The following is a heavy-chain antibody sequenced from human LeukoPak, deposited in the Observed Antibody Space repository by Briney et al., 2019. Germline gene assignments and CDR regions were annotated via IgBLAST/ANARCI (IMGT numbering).Heavy chain of an antibody. CDR2: ISGSGSNI. V-gene: IGHV3-11*01. CDR1: GFTFSDYY. CDR3: AKSDCGSDGCKLLNY. Sequence: GGSLRLSCAASGFTFSDYYMSWIRQAPGKGLEWISYISGSGSNINYADSVKGRFTISRDNSKNTLSLQMNSLRVEGTAIYYCAKSDCGSDGCKLLNYWGQGILVTVSS. D-gene: IGHD2-21*01. J-gene: IGHJ4*02.